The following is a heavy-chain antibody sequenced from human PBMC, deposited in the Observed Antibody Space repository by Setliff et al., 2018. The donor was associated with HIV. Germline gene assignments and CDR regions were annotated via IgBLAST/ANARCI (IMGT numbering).Heavy chain of an antibody. CDR3: ARDYAVRSSCWIGLVGDYYYYGMDV. D-gene: IGHD6-19*01. CDR2: IIPYLGIS. V-gene: IGHV1-69*04. Sequence: SVKVSCKAAGGTFNSQTFNWVRQAPGQGLEWMGRIIPYLGISHHTQKFRGRLTLTEDEGKSTAYMELSDLRAEDTAVYYCARDYAVRSSCWIGLVGDYYYYGMDVWGQGTTVTVSS. CDR1: GGTFNSQT. J-gene: IGHJ6*02.